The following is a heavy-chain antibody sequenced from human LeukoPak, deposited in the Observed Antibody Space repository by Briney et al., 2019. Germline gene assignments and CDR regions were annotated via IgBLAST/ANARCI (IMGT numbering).Heavy chain of an antibody. CDR1: GGSISSGSYY. CDR3: ARDRTKLGITYYFDY. D-gene: IGHD7-27*01. Sequence: SETLSLTCTVSGGSISSGSYYWSWIRQPAGKGLEWIGRIYTSGSTNYNPSLKSRVTISVDTSKNQFSLKLSSVTAADTAVYYCARDRTKLGITYYFDYWGQGTLATVSS. J-gene: IGHJ4*02. CDR2: IYTSGST. V-gene: IGHV4-61*02.